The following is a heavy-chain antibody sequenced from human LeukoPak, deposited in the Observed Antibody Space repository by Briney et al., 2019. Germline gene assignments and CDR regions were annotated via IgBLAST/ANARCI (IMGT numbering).Heavy chain of an antibody. V-gene: IGHV4-39*01. D-gene: IGHD3-9*01. Sequence: SETLSLTCTVSGGSVSSYEYYWGWIRQPPGKGLEWIGNTYYSGITYYNPSLKSRLTMSVDTSKNQFSLKMSSVTAADTAVYYCARLSKGRYFDYIFDHWGQGALVTVSS. CDR2: TYYSGIT. J-gene: IGHJ4*02. CDR3: ARLSKGRYFDYIFDH. CDR1: GGSVSSYEYY.